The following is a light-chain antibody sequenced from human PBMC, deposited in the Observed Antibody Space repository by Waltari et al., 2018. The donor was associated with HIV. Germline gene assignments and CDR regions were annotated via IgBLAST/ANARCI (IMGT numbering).Light chain of an antibody. CDR3: QQYKNWPPEIT. Sequence: EIVMTQSPATLSVSTGESATLSCRASPSVSSNFAWYQQKPGQAPRLLVFGASTRATGIPARFSGSGSGTEFTLTISSLQSEDFAVYYCQQYKNWPPEITFGPGTKVDIK. V-gene: IGKV3-15*01. CDR1: PSVSSN. J-gene: IGKJ3*01. CDR2: GAS.